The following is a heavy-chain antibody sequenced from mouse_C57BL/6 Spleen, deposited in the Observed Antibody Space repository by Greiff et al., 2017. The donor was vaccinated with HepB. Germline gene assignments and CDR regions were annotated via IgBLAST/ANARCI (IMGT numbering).Heavy chain of an antibody. J-gene: IGHJ2*01. CDR3: ARYLNYGSSQYYFDY. Sequence: QVQLQQSGAELMKPGASVKLSCKATGYTFTGYWIEWVKQRPGHGLEWIGEILPGSGSTNYNEKFKGKATFTADTSSNTAYMQIRILTTEDSAIYYCARYLNYGSSQYYFDYWGQGTTLTVSS. CDR2: ILPGSGST. CDR1: GYTFTGYW. D-gene: IGHD1-1*01. V-gene: IGHV1-9*01.